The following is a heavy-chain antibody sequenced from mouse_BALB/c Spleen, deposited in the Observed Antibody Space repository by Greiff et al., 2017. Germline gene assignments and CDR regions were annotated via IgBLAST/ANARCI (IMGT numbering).Heavy chain of an antibody. CDR2: ISSGGGNT. V-gene: IGHV5-9*03. CDR1: GFTFSSYT. D-gene: IGHD2-4*01. CDR3: AREIYYDYDVFAY. Sequence: EVMLVESGGGLVKPGGSLKLSCAASGFTFSSYTMSWVRQTPEKRLEWVATISSGGGNTYYPDSVKGRFTISRDNAKNNLYLQMSSLRSEDTALYYCAREIYYDYDVFAYWGQGTLVTVSA. J-gene: IGHJ3*01.